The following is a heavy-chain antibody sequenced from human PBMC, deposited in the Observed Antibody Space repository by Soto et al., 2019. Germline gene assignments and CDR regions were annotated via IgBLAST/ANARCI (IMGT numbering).Heavy chain of an antibody. CDR3: ARYFRGSGRYFFDY. Sequence: PGGSLRLSCAASGFTFSAYAFHWVRQAPGKRLEWLSVISYDGRETHYADSVEGRFTISRDNAKDSLYLQMNSLRGEDTAVYYCARYFRGSGRYFFDYWGQGTLVTVS. J-gene: IGHJ4*02. V-gene: IGHV3-30-3*01. CDR2: ISYDGRET. CDR1: GFTFSAYA. D-gene: IGHD6-19*01.